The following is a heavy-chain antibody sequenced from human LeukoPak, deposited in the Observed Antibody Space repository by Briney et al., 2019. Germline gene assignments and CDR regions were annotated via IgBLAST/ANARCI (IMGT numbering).Heavy chain of an antibody. CDR2: INPNSGGT. Sequence: ASVKVSCKASGYTFTGYYMHWVRQAPGQGLEWMGWINPNSGGTNYAQKFQGRVTMTRDTSISTAYMGLSRLRSDDTAVYYCARRGRIYSSGWHYYYMDVWGKGTTVTVSS. D-gene: IGHD6-19*01. CDR3: ARRGRIYSSGWHYYYMDV. J-gene: IGHJ6*03. V-gene: IGHV1-2*02. CDR1: GYTFTGYY.